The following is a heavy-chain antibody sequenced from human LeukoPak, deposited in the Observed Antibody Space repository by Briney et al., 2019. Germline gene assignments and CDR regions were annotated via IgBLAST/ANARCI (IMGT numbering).Heavy chain of an antibody. CDR2: INWNGGST. V-gene: IGHV3-20*04. CDR1: GFTFDDYG. J-gene: IGHJ4*02. Sequence: GGSLRLSCAASGFTFDDYGMSWVRQAPGKGLEWVSGINWNGGSTGYADSVKGRFTISRDNSKNTLYLQMNSLRAEDTAVYYCAKQPYSLFGVVMYFDYWGQGTLVTVSP. D-gene: IGHD3-3*01. CDR3: AKQPYSLFGVVMYFDY.